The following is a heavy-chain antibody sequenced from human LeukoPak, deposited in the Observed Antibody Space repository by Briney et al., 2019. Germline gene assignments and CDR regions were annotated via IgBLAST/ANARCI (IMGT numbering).Heavy chain of an antibody. D-gene: IGHD4-23*01. V-gene: IGHV4-30-4*01. CDR3: ARGSELTTVVNDAFDI. CDR1: GGPISSGDYY. CDR2: IYYSGST. Sequence: PSQTLSLTCTVSGGPISSGDYYWSWIRQPPGKGLEWIGYIYYSGSTYYNPSLKSRVTISVDTSKNQFSLKLSSVTAADTAVYYCARGSELTTVVNDAFDIWGQGTMVTVSS. J-gene: IGHJ3*02.